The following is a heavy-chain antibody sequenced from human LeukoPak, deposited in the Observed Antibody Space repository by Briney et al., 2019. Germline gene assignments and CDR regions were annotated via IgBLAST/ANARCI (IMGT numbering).Heavy chain of an antibody. Sequence: GGSLRLSCAASGFTFSSYAMHWVRQAPGKGLEWVAVISYDGSNKYYADSVKGRFTISRDNSKNTLYLQMNSLRAEDTAVYYCARGNYYFDYWGQGTLVTVSS. V-gene: IGHV3-30-3*01. CDR2: ISYDGSNK. J-gene: IGHJ4*02. CDR1: GFTFSSYA. D-gene: IGHD1-1*01. CDR3: ARGNYYFDY.